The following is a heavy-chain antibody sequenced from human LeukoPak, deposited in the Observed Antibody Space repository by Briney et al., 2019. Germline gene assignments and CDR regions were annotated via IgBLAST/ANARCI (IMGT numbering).Heavy chain of an antibody. Sequence: GGSLRLSCAASGFTFSSYSMNWVRQAPGKGLEWVSSISSSSSYIYYADSVKGRFTISRDNAKNSLYLQMNSLRAEDTAVYYCARDGRYSDWYLDYWGQGTLVTVSS. D-gene: IGHD3-9*01. V-gene: IGHV3-21*01. J-gene: IGHJ4*02. CDR3: ARDGRYSDWYLDY. CDR1: GFTFSSYS. CDR2: ISSSSSYI.